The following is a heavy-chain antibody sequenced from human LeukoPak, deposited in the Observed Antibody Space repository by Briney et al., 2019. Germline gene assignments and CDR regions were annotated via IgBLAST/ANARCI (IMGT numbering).Heavy chain of an antibody. CDR1: GFTFSNYA. CDR2: ISGSGGST. J-gene: IGHJ4*02. V-gene: IGHV3-23*01. D-gene: IGHD1-26*01. CDR3: AKDLAGSGSYSFDY. Sequence: PGGSLRLSCAASGFTFSNYAMNWVRQAPGRGLEWGSAISGSGGSTYYADSVKGRFTISRDNSKNTLYLQMNSLRAEDTAVYYCAKDLAGSGSYSFDYWGQGTLVTVSS.